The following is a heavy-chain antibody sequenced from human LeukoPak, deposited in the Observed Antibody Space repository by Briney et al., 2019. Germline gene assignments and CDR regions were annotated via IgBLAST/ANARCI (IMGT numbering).Heavy chain of an antibody. CDR2: VYISGST. CDR1: GDSVSSSY. J-gene: IGHJ5*02. CDR3: ARVDPHNWFDP. D-gene: IGHD3-9*01. Sequence: SETLSLTCTASGDSVSSSYWSWIRQPAGKGLEWIGRVYISGSTNYNPSLKSRVTMSVDTSKYQFSLRLSSVTAADTAVYFCARVDPHNWFDPWGQGTLVTVSS. V-gene: IGHV4-4*07.